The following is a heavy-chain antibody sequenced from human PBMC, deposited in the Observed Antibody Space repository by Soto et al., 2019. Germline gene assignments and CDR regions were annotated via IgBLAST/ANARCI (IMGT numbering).Heavy chain of an antibody. CDR2: IYWNDDK. Sequence: QITLKESGPTLVKPTQTLTLTCTFSGFSLSTSGVGVGWIRQPPGKALEWLALIYWNDDKRYSPSLKSRLTITKDTSKNQVVLTMTNMDPVDTATYYCAHNLPRPGYSSYSKRAEYFQHWGQGTLVTVSS. CDR3: AHNLPRPGYSSYSKRAEYFQH. J-gene: IGHJ1*01. CDR1: GFSLSTSGVG. V-gene: IGHV2-5*01. D-gene: IGHD6-13*01.